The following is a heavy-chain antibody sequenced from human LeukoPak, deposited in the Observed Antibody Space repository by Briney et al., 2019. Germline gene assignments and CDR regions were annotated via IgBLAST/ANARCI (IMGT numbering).Heavy chain of an antibody. CDR1: GFTFNYA. CDR2: ISASGAST. CDR3: ATRPPSETYYGVLDY. V-gene: IGHV3-23*01. J-gene: IGHJ4*02. Sequence: GGSLRLSCAASGFTFNYAMTWVRQAPGKGLEWVSGISASGASTYYADSVKGRFTISRDNSKNTLYLQMSSLRAEDTAVYYCATRPPSETYYGVLDYWGQGTLVTVSS. D-gene: IGHD3-16*01.